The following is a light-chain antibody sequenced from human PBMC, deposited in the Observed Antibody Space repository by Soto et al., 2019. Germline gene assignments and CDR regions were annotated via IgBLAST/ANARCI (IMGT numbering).Light chain of an antibody. J-gene: IGKJ1*01. CDR1: QTISSW. CDR2: KAS. CDR3: QHYHSYSEA. Sequence: DIQMTQSPSTLSGSVGDRVTITCRASQTISSWLAWYQQKPGKAPKLLIYKASTLKSGVPSRFSGSGSGTEFTLPISSLQPDAVAPYYCQHYHSYSEAFGQGTKVDIK. V-gene: IGKV1-5*03.